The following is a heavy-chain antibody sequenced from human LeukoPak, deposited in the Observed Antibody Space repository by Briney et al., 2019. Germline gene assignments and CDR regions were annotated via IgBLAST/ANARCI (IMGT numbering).Heavy chain of an antibody. CDR2: ISTSGNT. Sequence: SETLSLTCTVSGGSISSYYWTWIRQPAGKGLEWIGRISTSGNTYYNPSLKSRLTMSVDTSKSQFSLKLSSVTAADTAVYYCARGTRYCSGDSCQNWFDPWGQGTLVTVSS. CDR3: ARGTRYCSGDSCQNWFDP. D-gene: IGHD2-15*01. J-gene: IGHJ5*02. CDR1: GGSISSYY. V-gene: IGHV4-4*07.